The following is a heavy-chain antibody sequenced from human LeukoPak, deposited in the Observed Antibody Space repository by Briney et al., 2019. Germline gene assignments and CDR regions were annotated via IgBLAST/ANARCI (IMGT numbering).Heavy chain of an antibody. CDR2: IYYSGST. V-gene: IGHV4-59*01. CDR3: ARIYDSSGYYLIGGAFDI. CDR1: GGSFSSYY. J-gene: IGHJ3*02. Sequence: PSETLSLTCTVSGGSFSSYYWSWIRQPPGKGLEWIGYIYYSGSTNYNPSLKSRVTISVDTSKNQFSLKLSSVTAADTAVYYCARIYDSSGYYLIGGAFDIWGQGTMVTVSS. D-gene: IGHD3-22*01.